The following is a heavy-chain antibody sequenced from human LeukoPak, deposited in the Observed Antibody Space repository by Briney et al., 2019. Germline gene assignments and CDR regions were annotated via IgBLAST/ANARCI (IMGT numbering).Heavy chain of an antibody. CDR2: IYYSGST. V-gene: IGHV4-39*02. CDR3: AREGDIAANGY. J-gene: IGHJ4*02. Sequence: SETLSLTCTVSGGSVSSSSYYWGWIRQPPGKGLEWIGSIYYSGSTYYNPSLKSRVTISVDTSKNQFSLKLSSVTAADTAVYYCAREGDIAANGYWGQGTLVTVSS. D-gene: IGHD2-15*01. CDR1: GGSVSSSSYY.